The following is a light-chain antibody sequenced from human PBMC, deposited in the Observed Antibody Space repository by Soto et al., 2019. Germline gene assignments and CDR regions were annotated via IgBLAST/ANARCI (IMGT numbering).Light chain of an antibody. V-gene: IGKV3-20*01. CDR1: QSVSSSY. CDR2: DAS. Sequence: ENVLTQSPGTLSLSPGERATLSCRASQSVSSSYLAWYQQKPGQAPRLLIYDASGRATGIPDRFSGSGSGTDFTLTISRLEPEDFAVYYCQQYDKWPGTFGQGTKVDIK. CDR3: QQYDKWPGT. J-gene: IGKJ1*01.